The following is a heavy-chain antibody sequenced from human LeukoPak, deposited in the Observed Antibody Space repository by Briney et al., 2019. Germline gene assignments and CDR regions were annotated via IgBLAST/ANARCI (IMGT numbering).Heavy chain of an antibody. Sequence: SETLSLTRAVYGGSFSSYYWSWIRQPPGKGLEWIGEINHSGSTNYNPSLKSRVTISVDTSKNQFSLKLSSVTAADTAVYYCARGHGDYVPPDYYYYMDVWGKGTTVTISS. CDR1: GGSFSSYY. CDR2: INHSGST. D-gene: IGHD4-17*01. V-gene: IGHV4-34*01. CDR3: ARGHGDYVPPDYYYYMDV. J-gene: IGHJ6*03.